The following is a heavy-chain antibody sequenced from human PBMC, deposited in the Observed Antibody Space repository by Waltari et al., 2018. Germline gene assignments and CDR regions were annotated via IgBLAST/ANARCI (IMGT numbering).Heavy chain of an antibody. CDR1: GGSIRSYY. CDR3: ARDGVRGGWFDP. V-gene: IGHV4-4*07. CDR2: IYISGST. J-gene: IGHJ5*02. Sequence: QVQLQQSGPGLVKPSETLSLTCTVSGGSIRSYYCSWIRQPAGKGLEWIGRIYISGSTNYNPSLKSRVTMSVDTSKNQFSLKLSSVTAADTAVYYCARDGVRGGWFDPWGQGTLVTVSS. D-gene: IGHD3-10*01.